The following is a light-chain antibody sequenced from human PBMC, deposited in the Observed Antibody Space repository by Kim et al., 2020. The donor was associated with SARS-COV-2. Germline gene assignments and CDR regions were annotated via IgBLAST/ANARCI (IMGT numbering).Light chain of an antibody. Sequence: TSVGDRVTITCRASQDISTGLAWYQQKPGKAPKFLIYKASNLESGVPSRFSGSGSGTEFTLTISSLQPDDFATYYCLHYNTYPLTFGGGTTVEIK. CDR1: QDISTG. J-gene: IGKJ4*01. V-gene: IGKV1-5*03. CDR2: KAS. CDR3: LHYNTYPLT.